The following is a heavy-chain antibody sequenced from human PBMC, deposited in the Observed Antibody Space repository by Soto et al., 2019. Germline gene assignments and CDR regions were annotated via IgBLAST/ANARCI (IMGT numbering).Heavy chain of an antibody. CDR3: ARQSWSITIYGVVTSRFFDP. D-gene: IGHD3-3*01. V-gene: IGHV3-7*01. CDR2: IMEDGSET. CDR1: GFTFSSYS. J-gene: IGHJ5*02. Sequence: VGSLSLSCAASGFTFSSYSMSWVRQAPGRGPEWVANIMEDGSETFYVDSVRGRFTISRDDAENSLYLEINNLRVEDTAIYYCARQSWSITIYGVVTSRFFDPWGQGALVTVSS.